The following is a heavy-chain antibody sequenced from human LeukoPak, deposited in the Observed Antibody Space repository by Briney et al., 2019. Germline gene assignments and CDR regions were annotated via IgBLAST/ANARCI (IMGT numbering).Heavy chain of an antibody. CDR1: GFTFTNYG. V-gene: IGHV3-30*18. Sequence: GGSLTLSCAASGFTFTNYGIHYVRQAPGKGLEWVAVISDDGRHKNYADSVKGRFTISRDNSNNTLYLQMNSLRVEDTGVYYCAKDRETTASGTFDYWGQGTLVTVSS. J-gene: IGHJ4*02. CDR2: ISDDGRHK. D-gene: IGHD6-13*01. CDR3: AKDRETTASGTFDY.